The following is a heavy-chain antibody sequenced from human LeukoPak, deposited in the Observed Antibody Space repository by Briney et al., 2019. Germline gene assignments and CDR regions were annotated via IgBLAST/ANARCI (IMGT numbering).Heavy chain of an antibody. D-gene: IGHD6-19*01. CDR3: ARVRADSSGWYGSYNY. J-gene: IGHJ4*02. CDR1: GYTFTGYY. V-gene: IGHV1-2*02. CDR2: INPNSGGT. Sequence: ASVKVSCKASGYTFTGYYMHWVRQAPGQGLEWMGWINPNSGGTNYEQKFQGRVTMTRDTSISTAYMEPSRLRSDDTAVYYCARVRADSSGWYGSYNYWGQGTLVTVSS.